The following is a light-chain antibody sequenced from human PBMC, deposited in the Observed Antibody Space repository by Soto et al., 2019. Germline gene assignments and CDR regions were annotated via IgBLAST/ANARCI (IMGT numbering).Light chain of an antibody. V-gene: IGLV2-23*01. CDR2: EGS. CDR3: CSYVGTSTYV. Sequence: QSALTQPASLSGSPGQSITISCTGTIRDVGSYNLVSWYQQHPGKAPKLMIYEGSKRPSGVSNRFSGSKSGNTASLTISGLQAEDEADYYCCSYVGTSTYVFGTGTKVTVL. CDR1: IRDVGSYNL. J-gene: IGLJ1*01.